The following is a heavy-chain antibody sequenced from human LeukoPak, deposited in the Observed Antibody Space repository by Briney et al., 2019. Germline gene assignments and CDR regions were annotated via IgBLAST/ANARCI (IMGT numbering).Heavy chain of an antibody. D-gene: IGHD4-23*01. CDR3: ARGGFGGNSGLEY. CDR1: WVSVSTKY. CDR2: IYSGGNT. V-gene: IGHV3-53*01. Sequence: GGSLRLSCAASWVSVSTKYMSWVRQAPGKGLEWISLIYSGGNTYYAGSVKGRFSVSRDNSKNTVYLQMDSLRVEDTAVYYCARGGFGGNSGLEYWGQGSLVTVSS. J-gene: IGHJ4*02.